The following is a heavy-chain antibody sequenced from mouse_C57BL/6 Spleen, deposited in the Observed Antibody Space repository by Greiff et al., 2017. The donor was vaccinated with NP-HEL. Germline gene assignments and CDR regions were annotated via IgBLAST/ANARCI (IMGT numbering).Heavy chain of an antibody. J-gene: IGHJ3*01. CDR2: IYPGDGDT. CDR1: GYAFSSSW. D-gene: IGHD1-1*01. V-gene: IGHV1-82*01. Sequence: VHLVESGPELVKPGASVKISCKASGYAFSSSWMNWVKQRPGKGLEWIGRIYPGDGDTNYNGKFKGKATLTADKSSSTAYMQLSSLTSEDSAVYFCAREVMYYGSSFAYWGQGTLVTVSA. CDR3: AREVMYYGSSFAY.